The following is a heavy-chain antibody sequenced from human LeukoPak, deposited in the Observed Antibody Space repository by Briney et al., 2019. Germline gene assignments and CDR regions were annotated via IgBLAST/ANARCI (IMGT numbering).Heavy chain of an antibody. CDR2: ISGSGGTA. D-gene: IGHD6-6*01. Sequence: GGSLRLSCAASGFTFHTYAMSRVRQAPGKGLEWVSTISGSGGTANYADSVEGRFTISRDNSRNTLYLQMNSLRAEDTAVYYCAKDPEYSSNYGMDVWGQGITVTVSS. CDR1: GFTFHTYA. V-gene: IGHV3-23*01. CDR3: AKDPEYSSNYGMDV. J-gene: IGHJ6*02.